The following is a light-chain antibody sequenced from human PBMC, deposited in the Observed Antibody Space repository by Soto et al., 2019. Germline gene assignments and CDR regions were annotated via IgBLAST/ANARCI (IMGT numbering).Light chain of an antibody. CDR2: DAS. CDR3: QHYNTFWT. Sequence: AIHMTQSASSLSASVGYRFTITCRASQGIRNDLGWYQQKPGKAPKLLIHDASSLESGVPSRVSGSGSGTEFTLTISSPHPDDFPTHYCQHYNTFWTFGPGTKVDIK. CDR1: QGIRND. J-gene: IGKJ1*01. V-gene: IGKV1-13*02.